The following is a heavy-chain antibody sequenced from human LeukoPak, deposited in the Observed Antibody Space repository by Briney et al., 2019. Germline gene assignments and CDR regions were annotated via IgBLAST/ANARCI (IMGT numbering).Heavy chain of an antibody. J-gene: IGHJ4*02. Sequence: ASVTVSCRASGYTFTGYYMHWVRQAPGQGLEWMGWINPNSGGTNYAQKFQGRVTMTRDTSISTAYMEVSRLTSDDTAVFYCAREGSGYPYWGQGTLVTVSS. CDR1: GYTFTGYY. CDR2: INPNSGGT. D-gene: IGHD5-12*01. CDR3: AREGSGYPY. V-gene: IGHV1-2*02.